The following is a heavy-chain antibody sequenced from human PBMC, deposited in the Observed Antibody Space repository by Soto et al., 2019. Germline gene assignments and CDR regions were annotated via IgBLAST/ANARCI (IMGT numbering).Heavy chain of an antibody. CDR1: GGSFSGYY. CDR3: ALGGGDYGSV. V-gene: IGHV4-34*01. J-gene: IGHJ4*02. D-gene: IGHD4-17*01. Sequence: QVQLQQWGAGLLKPSETLSLTCDVYGGSFSGYYWSWIRQPPGKGLEGIGEINHSGSTNYNPSLKSRVTISVDTSKNQFSLKLSSVTAADTAVYYCALGGGDYGSVWRQGTLVTVSS. CDR2: INHSGST.